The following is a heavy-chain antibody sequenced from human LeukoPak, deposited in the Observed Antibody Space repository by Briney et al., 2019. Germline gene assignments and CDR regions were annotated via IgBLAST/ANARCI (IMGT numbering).Heavy chain of an antibody. V-gene: IGHV3-30*03. D-gene: IGHD2-15*01. CDR1: GFTFSSYG. Sequence: GRSLRLSCAASGFTFSSYGMRWVRQAPGKGLEWVAVISYDGSNNYYADSVKGRFTISRDNSKNTLYQQMNSQRAEHTAVYHCATDSGPPDCSGGSCYPQRYYYYGMDVWGQGTTVTVSS. J-gene: IGHJ6*02. CDR2: ISYDGSNN. CDR3: ATDSGPPDCSGGSCYPQRYYYYGMDV.